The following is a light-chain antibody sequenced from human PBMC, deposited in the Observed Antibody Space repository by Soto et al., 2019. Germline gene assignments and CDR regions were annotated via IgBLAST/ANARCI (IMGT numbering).Light chain of an antibody. J-gene: IGKJ2*01. CDR2: GAS. Sequence: EIVLTQSPGTLSLSPGERATLSCRASQSVTNSYLAWHQQKPGQAPRLLIYGASSRATGIPDRFSGSGSGTDFTLTISRLEPEDFAVYYCQQYGSSPYTFGQGTKLEIK. CDR1: QSVTNSY. CDR3: QQYGSSPYT. V-gene: IGKV3-20*01.